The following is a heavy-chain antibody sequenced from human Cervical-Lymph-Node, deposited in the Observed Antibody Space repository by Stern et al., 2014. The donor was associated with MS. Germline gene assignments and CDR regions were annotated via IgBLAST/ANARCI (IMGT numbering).Heavy chain of an antibody. CDR3: ARTNWEGHYYYYYGMDV. Sequence: VQLVESGPELKKPGASVKVSCKASGYTFTSYAMNWVRQAPGQGLEWMGWINTNTGNPTDAQGFTGRFVFSLDTSVSTAYLQISSLKAEDTAVYYCARTNWEGHYYYYYGMDVWGQGTTVTVSS. J-gene: IGHJ6*02. V-gene: IGHV7-4-1*02. D-gene: IGHD7-27*01. CDR1: GYTFTSYA. CDR2: INTNTGNP.